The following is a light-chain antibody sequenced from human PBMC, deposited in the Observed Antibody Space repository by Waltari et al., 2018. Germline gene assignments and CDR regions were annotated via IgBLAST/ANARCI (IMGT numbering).Light chain of an antibody. Sequence: QSVLAQPPSVSGPPGQRVTIFCSGGSSNIGVNVVNWYQHRPGTSPRLLIFTNDQRPSGVPDRCSGSKSGTSAALAISGLQSEDEGHYYCAVWDDNLSGVVFGAGTQVTVL. J-gene: IGLJ1*01. CDR2: TND. CDR1: SSNIGVNV. CDR3: AVWDDNLSGVV. V-gene: IGLV1-44*01.